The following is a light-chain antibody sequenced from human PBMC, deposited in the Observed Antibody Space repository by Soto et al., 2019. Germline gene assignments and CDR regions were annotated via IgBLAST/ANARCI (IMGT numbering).Light chain of an antibody. CDR3: QQRSRWPRGT. CDR1: QNVGNN. J-gene: IGKJ2*02. Sequence: VLTQSPATLSLSPGERATLSCRASQNVGNNLAWYQQKSGQAPRLLIYAASDRATGVPARFSGRMSGTDFTLTISSREPEDFATYFCQQRSRWPRGTFGRGTKLE. CDR2: AAS. V-gene: IGKV3-11*01.